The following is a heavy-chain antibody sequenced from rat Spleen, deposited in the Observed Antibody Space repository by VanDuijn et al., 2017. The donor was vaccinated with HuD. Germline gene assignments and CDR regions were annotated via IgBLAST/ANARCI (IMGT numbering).Heavy chain of an antibody. D-gene: IGHD1-6*01. V-gene: IGHV5-25*01. CDR2: ITSGGSNT. CDR3: STAGSGLDYYYAGGFDY. Sequence: EVQLVESGGGLVQPGRSLKLSCAASGFTFSSFVMAWVRQAPKKGLEWVASITSGGSNTYYPDSVKGRFTISRDNAKSTLYLQMDSLRSEDTATYYCSTAGSGLDYYYAGGFDYWGPGTVVTVSS. J-gene: IGHJ1*01. CDR1: GFTFSSFV.